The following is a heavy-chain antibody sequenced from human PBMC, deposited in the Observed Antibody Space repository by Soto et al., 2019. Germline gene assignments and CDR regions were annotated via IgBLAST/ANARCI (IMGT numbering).Heavy chain of an antibody. Sequence: SVKVSCKASGGTFSSYAISWVRQAPGQGLEWMGGIIPIFGTANYARKFQGRVTITADESTSTAYMELSSLRSEDTAVYYCARSNSGLSGYYYYGMDVWGQGTTVTVSS. J-gene: IGHJ6*02. D-gene: IGHD6-19*01. CDR2: IIPIFGTA. V-gene: IGHV1-69*13. CDR3: ARSNSGLSGYYYYGMDV. CDR1: GGTFSSYA.